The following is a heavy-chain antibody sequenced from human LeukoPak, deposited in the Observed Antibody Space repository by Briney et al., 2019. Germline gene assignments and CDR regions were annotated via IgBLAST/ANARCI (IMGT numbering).Heavy chain of an antibody. CDR1: GGSISSYY. D-gene: IGHD6-13*01. V-gene: IGHV4-4*07. CDR2: IYTSGST. CDR3: ARGSSSSWYAYYYYYMDV. Sequence: PSETLSLTCTVSGGSISSYYWSWIRQPAGKGLEWIGRIYTSGSTNYNPSLKSRVTISVDTSKNQFSLKLSSVTAADTAVYYCARGSSSSWYAYYYYYMDVWGKGTTVTVSS. J-gene: IGHJ6*03.